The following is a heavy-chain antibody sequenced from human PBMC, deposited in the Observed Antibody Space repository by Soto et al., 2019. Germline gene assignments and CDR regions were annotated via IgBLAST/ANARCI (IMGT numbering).Heavy chain of an antibody. D-gene: IGHD6-6*01. J-gene: IGHJ6*02. V-gene: IGHV1-69*01. Sequence: QVQLVQSGAEVKKPGSSVKVSCKASGGTFSSYAISWVRQAPGQGLEWMGGIIPIFETTTYAQKFKGRVTITADESTSTAYMELSSLRSEDTAVHYCARGSIAARQSAPLPNYYYFDMDVWGQGTTVTVS. CDR1: GGTFSSYA. CDR3: ARGSIAARQSAPLPNYYYFDMDV. CDR2: IIPIFETT.